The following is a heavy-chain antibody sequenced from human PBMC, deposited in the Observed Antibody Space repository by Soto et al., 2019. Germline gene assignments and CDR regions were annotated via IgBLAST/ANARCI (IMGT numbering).Heavy chain of an antibody. CDR3: ARRNSIYVSLWPDY. Sequence: SETLSLTCTVSGGSISSSSYYWGWIRQPPGKGLEWIGSIYYSGSTYYNPSLKSRVTISVDTSKNQFSLKLSSVTAADTAVYYCARRNSIYVSLWPDYWGQGTLVTVSS. J-gene: IGHJ4*02. CDR1: GGSISSSSYY. V-gene: IGHV4-39*01. CDR2: IYYSGST. D-gene: IGHD4-4*01.